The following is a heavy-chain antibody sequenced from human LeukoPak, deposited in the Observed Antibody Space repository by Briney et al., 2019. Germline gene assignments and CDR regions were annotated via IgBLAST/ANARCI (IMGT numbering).Heavy chain of an antibody. V-gene: IGHV3-9*01. CDR3: AELGITMIGGV. CDR1: GFTFDDYA. Sequence: GGSLRLSCVASGFTFDDYAMHWVRQAPGKGLEWVSGISWNSGSIGYADSVKGRFTISRDNAKNSLYLQMNSLRAEDTAVYYCAELGITMIGGVWGKGTTVTISS. J-gene: IGHJ6*04. CDR2: ISWNSGSI. D-gene: IGHD3-10*02.